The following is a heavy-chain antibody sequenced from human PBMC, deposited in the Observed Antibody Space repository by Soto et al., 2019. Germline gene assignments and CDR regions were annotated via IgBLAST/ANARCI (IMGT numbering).Heavy chain of an antibody. CDR3: ARNLLLYYYDSSGYYLRDAFNI. CDR2: IYYSGNT. J-gene: IGHJ3*02. Sequence: PSETLSLTCTVSGGSISSNNYYWGWIRQPPGKGLEWIASIYYSGNTYYNPSLKSRVTISVDTSKNQFSLKLGSVTAADTAVYYWARNLLLYYYDSSGYYLRDAFNIWGQGTMVTVS. CDR1: GGSISSNNYY. V-gene: IGHV4-39*01. D-gene: IGHD3-22*01.